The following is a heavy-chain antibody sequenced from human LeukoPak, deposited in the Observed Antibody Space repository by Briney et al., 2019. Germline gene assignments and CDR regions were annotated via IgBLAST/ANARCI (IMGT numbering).Heavy chain of an antibody. Sequence: GGSLRLSCAASGFTFSSYAMSWVRQAPGKGLEWVSAISGSGITTYHADSVRGRFTTSRDNSKNTLYLQMNSLRAEDTAVYYCAKALVYFDYWGQGTLVTVSS. CDR3: AKALVYFDY. D-gene: IGHD2-8*02. V-gene: IGHV3-23*01. CDR2: ISGSGITT. CDR1: GFTFSSYA. J-gene: IGHJ4*02.